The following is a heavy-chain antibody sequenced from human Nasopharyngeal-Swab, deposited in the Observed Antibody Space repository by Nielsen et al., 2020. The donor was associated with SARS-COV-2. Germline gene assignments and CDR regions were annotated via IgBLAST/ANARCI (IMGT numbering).Heavy chain of an antibody. Sequence: GESLKISCAASGFTFGSYAMSWVRQAPGKGLEWVSAISGSGGSTYYADSVKGRFTISRDNSKNTLYLQMNSLRAEDTAVYYCAKDTPDPGIAVEDNWGQGTLVTVSS. D-gene: IGHD6-19*01. J-gene: IGHJ4*02. CDR3: AKDTPDPGIAVEDN. CDR2: ISGSGGST. CDR1: GFTFGSYA. V-gene: IGHV3-23*01.